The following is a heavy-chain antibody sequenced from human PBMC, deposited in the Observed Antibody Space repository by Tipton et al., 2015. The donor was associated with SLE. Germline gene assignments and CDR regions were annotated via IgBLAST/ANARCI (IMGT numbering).Heavy chain of an antibody. J-gene: IGHJ6*02. CDR1: GFTFRGYD. CDR3: ARDSGASAAPDV. V-gene: IGHV3-13*04. Sequence: SLRLSCTASGFTFRGYDMHWVRQVTGKGLEWVSGIDTGGDTDYSDSVKGRFTVSRDNAKNSLYLQMHSLRDGDTAVYYCARDSGASAAPDVWGQGTTVTV. CDR2: IDTGGDT.